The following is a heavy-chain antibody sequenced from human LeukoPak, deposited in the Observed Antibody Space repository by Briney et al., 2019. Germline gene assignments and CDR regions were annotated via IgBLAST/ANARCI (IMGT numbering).Heavy chain of an antibody. Sequence: GRSLRLSCAASGFTFSSYAMHWVRQAPGKGLEWVAVISYDGSNKYYADSVKGRFTISRDNSKNTLYLQMNSLRAEDTAVYYCAKGRGGDTKLSWGQGTLVTVSS. J-gene: IGHJ5*02. CDR2: ISYDGSNK. CDR3: AKGRGGDTKLS. CDR1: GFTFSSYA. V-gene: IGHV3-30-3*01. D-gene: IGHD1-1*01.